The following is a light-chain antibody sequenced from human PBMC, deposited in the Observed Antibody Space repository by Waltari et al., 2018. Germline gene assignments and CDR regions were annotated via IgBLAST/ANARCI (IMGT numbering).Light chain of an antibody. CDR3: QHYLRLPAT. J-gene: IGKJ1*01. Sequence: EIVLTQSPGTLSLSPGERATLSCRASQSVSRSLAWYQQKPDQAPRLLIYGASSRATGIPDRFSGGGSGTDFSLTISRLEPEDFAVYYCQHYLRLPATFGQGTKVEIK. CDR2: GAS. V-gene: IGKV3-20*01. CDR1: QSVSRS.